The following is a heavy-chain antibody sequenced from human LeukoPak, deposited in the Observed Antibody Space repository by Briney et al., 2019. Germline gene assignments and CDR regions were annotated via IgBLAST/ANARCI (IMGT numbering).Heavy chain of an antibody. CDR2: IRSKAYGGTT. V-gene: IGHV3-49*03. Sequence: GGSLRLSCIASGFTFGDYGMTWFRQAPGKGLEWVSHIRSKAYGGTTEYAASAKGRFTISRDDSKSIAYLQMSSLKTEDTAVYYCTRGYDSSGWLFDYWGQGTLVTVSS. J-gene: IGHJ4*02. CDR1: GFTFGDYG. CDR3: TRGYDSSGWLFDY. D-gene: IGHD6-19*01.